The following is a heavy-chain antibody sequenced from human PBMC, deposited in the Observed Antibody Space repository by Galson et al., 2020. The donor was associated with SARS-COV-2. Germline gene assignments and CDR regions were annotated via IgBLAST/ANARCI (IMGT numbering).Heavy chain of an antibody. CDR2: IYTSGST. CDR1: GGSISSGSYY. V-gene: IGHV4-61*02. J-gene: IGHJ4*02. D-gene: IGHD6-13*01. Sequence: ETSETLSLTCTVSGGSISSGSYYWSWIRQPAGKGLEWIGRIYTSGSTNYNPSLKSRVTISVDTSKNQFPLKLSSVTAADTAVYYCATESSWLYYFDYWGQGTLVTVSS. CDR3: ATESSWLYYFDY.